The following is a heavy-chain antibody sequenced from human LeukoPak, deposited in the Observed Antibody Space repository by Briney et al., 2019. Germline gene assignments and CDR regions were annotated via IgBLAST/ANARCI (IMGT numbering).Heavy chain of an antibody. J-gene: IGHJ5*02. V-gene: IGHV3-7*01. CDR3: ARAGVVVTAILFDP. CDR2: IKQDGSEK. CDR1: GFTFSSDW. D-gene: IGHD2-21*02. Sequence: GGYLRFSCAAAGFTFSSDWLSLVRQAAGMGLEWVVNIKQDGSEKYYVDYVKGRFTISRDNAKNSLYLQMNSLRAEDTAVYYCARAGVVVTAILFDPWGQGTLVTVSS.